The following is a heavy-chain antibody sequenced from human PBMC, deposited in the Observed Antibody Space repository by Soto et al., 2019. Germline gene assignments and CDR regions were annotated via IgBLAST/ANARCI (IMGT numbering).Heavy chain of an antibody. Sequence: PGGSLRLSCAASGFTFSSYAMHWVRQAPGKGLEWVAVISYDGSNKYYADSVKGRFTISRDNSKNTLYLQMNSLRAEDTAVYYCARDERLRFLEWSSDFDYWGQGTLVTVSS. CDR2: ISYDGSNK. CDR1: GFTFSSYA. D-gene: IGHD3-3*01. V-gene: IGHV3-30-3*01. J-gene: IGHJ4*02. CDR3: ARDERLRFLEWSSDFDY.